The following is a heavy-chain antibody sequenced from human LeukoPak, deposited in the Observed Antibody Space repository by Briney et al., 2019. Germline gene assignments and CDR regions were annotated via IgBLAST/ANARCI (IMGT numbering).Heavy chain of an antibody. J-gene: IGHJ5*02. V-gene: IGHV3-11*06. CDR2: ISSSSSYI. CDR1: GFTFSDYY. D-gene: IGHD6-19*01. Sequence: PGGSLRLSCAASGFTFSDYYMSWIRQAPGKGLEWVSSISSSSSYIYYADSVKGRFTISRDNAKNSLYLQMNSLRAEDTAVYYCAREPRAVAGIIVAWGQGTLVTVSS. CDR3: AREPRAVAGIIVA.